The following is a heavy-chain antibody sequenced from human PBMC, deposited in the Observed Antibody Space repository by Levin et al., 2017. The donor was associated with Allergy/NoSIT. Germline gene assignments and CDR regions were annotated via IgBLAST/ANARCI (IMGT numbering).Heavy chain of an antibody. CDR2: ISTNSAYI. J-gene: IGHJ4*02. Sequence: GGSLRLSCAASGFSFSLYTMNWVRQAPGKGLEWLSFISTNSAYIFYADSVRGRFTISIDNAKGSLSLQMDNLRDDDTAVYYCARGPDIWGQGTPVTVSS. CDR1: GFSFSLYT. CDR3: ARGPDI. V-gene: IGHV3-21*01.